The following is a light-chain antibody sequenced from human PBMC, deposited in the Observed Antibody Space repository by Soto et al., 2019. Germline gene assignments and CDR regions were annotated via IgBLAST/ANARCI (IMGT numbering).Light chain of an antibody. V-gene: IGLV2-14*01. Sequence: QSALTQPASVSGSPGQSITIYCTGTISDVGAYDYVSWYQQHPGKAPKLMIYEVTNRPSGVSDRFSGSKSGNTASLTISGLQAEDEADYYCGSYTSSGTRVFGGGTQLTVL. CDR2: EVT. CDR1: ISDVGAYDY. CDR3: GSYTSSGTRV. J-gene: IGLJ3*02.